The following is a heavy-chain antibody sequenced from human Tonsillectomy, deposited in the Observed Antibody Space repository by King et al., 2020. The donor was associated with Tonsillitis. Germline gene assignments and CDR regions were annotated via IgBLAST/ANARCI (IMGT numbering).Heavy chain of an antibody. CDR3: VRRGSSGWYGYYYYYGMDV. V-gene: IGHV1-69*01. Sequence: QLVQSGAEVKKPGSSVKVSCKASGGTFSSYAISWVRQAPGQGLEWMGGIIPIFGTANYAQKFEVRVTITADESTSTAYMELSSLRSEDTALYYCVRRGSSGWYGYYYYYGMDVWGQGTTVTVSS. CDR2: IIPIFGTA. J-gene: IGHJ6*02. CDR1: GGTFSSYA. D-gene: IGHD6-19*01.